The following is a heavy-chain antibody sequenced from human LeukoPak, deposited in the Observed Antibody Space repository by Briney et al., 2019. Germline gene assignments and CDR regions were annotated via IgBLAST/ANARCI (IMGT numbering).Heavy chain of an antibody. CDR1: GFTFSRYW. CDR2: IKQDGSEK. D-gene: IGHD3-22*01. CDR3: ARDEDGYYY. Sequence: GGSLRISCAASGFTFSRYWMSWVRQAPGKGLEWVANIKQDGSEKYYVDSVKGRFTISRDNAKNSLYLQMNSLRAEDTAVYYCARDEDGYYYWGQGTLVTVSS. J-gene: IGHJ4*02. V-gene: IGHV3-7*01.